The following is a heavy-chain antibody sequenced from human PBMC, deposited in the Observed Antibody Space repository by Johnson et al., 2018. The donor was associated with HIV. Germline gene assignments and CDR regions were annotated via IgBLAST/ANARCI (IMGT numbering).Heavy chain of an antibody. CDR1: GFTFSSYA. CDR2: ISYDGSNK. J-gene: IGHJ3*02. V-gene: IGHV3-30*04. D-gene: IGHD5/OR15-5a*01. Sequence: QVQLVESGGGVVQPGRSLRLSCAASGFTFSSYAMHWVRQAPGKGLEWVAVISYDGSNKYYADSVKGRFTISRDNSKNTLYLQMNSLRAEDTAVYYCARAGVVLSTASHDAFDIWGQGTMVTVSS. CDR3: ARAGVVLSTASHDAFDI.